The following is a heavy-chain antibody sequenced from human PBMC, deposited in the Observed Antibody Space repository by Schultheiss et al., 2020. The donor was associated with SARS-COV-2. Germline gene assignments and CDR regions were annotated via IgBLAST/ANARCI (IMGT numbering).Heavy chain of an antibody. CDR1: GFTFSSYW. CDR2: INSDGSST. D-gene: IGHD2-8*01. V-gene: IGHV3-74*01. Sequence: GESLKISCAASGFTFSSYWMHWVRQAPGKGLVWVSRINSDGSSTSYADSVKGRFTISRDNAKNTLYLQMNSLRAEDTAVYYCARDRGPHNDYYYYYGMDVWGQGTTVTVSS. CDR3: ARDRGPHNDYYYYYGMDV. J-gene: IGHJ6*02.